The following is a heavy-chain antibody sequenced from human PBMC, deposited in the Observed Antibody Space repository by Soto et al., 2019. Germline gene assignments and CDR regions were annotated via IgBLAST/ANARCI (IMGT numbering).Heavy chain of an antibody. V-gene: IGHV4-39*01. CDR1: GGSISSSSYY. CDR3: ARNRGYFDWAYYAEYFQH. D-gene: IGHD3-9*01. J-gene: IGHJ1*01. CDR2: IYYSGST. Sequence: PSETLSLTCTVSGGSISSSSYYWGWIRQPPGKGLEWIGSIYYSGSTYYNPSLKSRVTISVDTSKNQFSLKLSSVTAADTAVYYCARNRGYFDWAYYAEYFQHWGQGTLVTVSS.